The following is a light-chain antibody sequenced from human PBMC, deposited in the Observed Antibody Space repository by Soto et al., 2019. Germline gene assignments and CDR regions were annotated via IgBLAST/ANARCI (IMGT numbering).Light chain of an antibody. V-gene: IGKV2-28*01. J-gene: IGKJ3*01. CDR1: QSLLHSTGYNY. CDR2: LGS. CDR3: MQALQTPLFT. Sequence: IVMSQSLLSPPVSPGEPASISCRSSQSLLHSTGYNYLDWYLQKPGQSPQLLIYLGSNRASGVPDRFSGSGSGTDFTLKISRVEAEDVAVYSCMQALQTPLFTFGPGTKLDIK.